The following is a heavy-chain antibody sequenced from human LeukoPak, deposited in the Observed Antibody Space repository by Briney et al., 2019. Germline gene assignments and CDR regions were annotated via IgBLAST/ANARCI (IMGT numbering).Heavy chain of an antibody. J-gene: IGHJ5*02. D-gene: IGHD3-22*01. Sequence: SETLSLTCTVSGGSISSSGYYWGWIRQPPGKGLEWIGSIYYSGSTYYNPSLKSRVTISVDTSKNQFSLKLSSVTAADTAVYYCARHLGAGYYYDSSGYFSWFDPRGQGTLVTVSS. V-gene: IGHV4-39*01. CDR3: ARHLGAGYYYDSSGYFSWFDP. CDR1: GGSISSSGYY. CDR2: IYYSGST.